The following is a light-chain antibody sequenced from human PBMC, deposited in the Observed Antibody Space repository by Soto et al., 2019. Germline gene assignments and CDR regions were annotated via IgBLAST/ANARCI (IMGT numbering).Light chain of an antibody. CDR1: SSDVGGYSY. Sequence: QSVLTQPASVSGSPGQSITISCTGTSSDVGGYSYVSWFQQHPGKVPTLMIYDVSNRPSGVSNRFSGSKSGNTASLTISGLQAEDEADYYCSSYAGNHIYVFGSGTKLTVL. CDR3: SSYAGNHIYV. J-gene: IGLJ1*01. V-gene: IGLV2-14*01. CDR2: DVS.